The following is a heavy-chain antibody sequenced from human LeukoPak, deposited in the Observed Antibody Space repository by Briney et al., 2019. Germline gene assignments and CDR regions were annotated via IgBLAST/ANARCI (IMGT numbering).Heavy chain of an antibody. CDR2: ISGSGGST. D-gene: IGHD3-3*01. V-gene: IGHV3-23*01. CDR3: AKDMGSHYDFRSGYLTYGMDV. J-gene: IGHJ6*02. CDR1: GFTFSTYW. Sequence: GGSLRLSCAASGFTFSTYWMSWVRQAPGKGLEWVSAISGSGGSTYYADSVKGRFTISRDNSKNTLYLQMNSLRAEDTAVYYCAKDMGSHYDFRSGYLTYGMDVWGQGTTVTVSS.